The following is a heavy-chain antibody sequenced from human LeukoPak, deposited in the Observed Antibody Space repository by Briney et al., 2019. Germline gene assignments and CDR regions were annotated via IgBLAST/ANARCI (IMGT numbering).Heavy chain of an antibody. CDR2: ISSSGSTI. CDR3: GGQVLWFGEAAFDI. Sequence: GGSLRLSCAASGFTFSSYEMNWVRQAPGKGLEWVSYISSSGSTIYYADSVKGRFTISRDNAKNSLYLQMNSLRAEDTAVYCCGGQVLWFGEAAFDIWGQGTMVTVSS. V-gene: IGHV3-48*03. J-gene: IGHJ3*02. D-gene: IGHD3-10*01. CDR1: GFTFSSYE.